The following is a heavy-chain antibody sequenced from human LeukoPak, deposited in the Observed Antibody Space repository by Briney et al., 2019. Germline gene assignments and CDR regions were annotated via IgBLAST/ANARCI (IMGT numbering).Heavy chain of an antibody. J-gene: IGHJ4*02. D-gene: IGHD3-10*01. V-gene: IGHV3-21*01. CDR3: VGPDSQFDC. Sequence: GGSLRLSCAASGFTFSDQSMNWVRQAPGKGLEWVSSISANSLHIFYADSVKGRFTISRDNAKNSLYLQMNNLRVEDTAVYYCVGPDSQFDCWGQGTPVTVSS. CDR1: GFTFSDQS. CDR2: ISANSLHI.